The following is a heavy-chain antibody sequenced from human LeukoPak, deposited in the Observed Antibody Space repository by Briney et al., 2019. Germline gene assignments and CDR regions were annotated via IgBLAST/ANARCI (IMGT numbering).Heavy chain of an antibody. D-gene: IGHD3-22*01. J-gene: IGHJ6*03. CDR1: GYSISSGYY. Sequence: SETLSLTCAVSGYSISSGYYWGWIRQPPGKGLEWIGSIYHSGSTYYNPSLKSRVTISVDTSKNQFSLKLSSVTAADTAVCYCARRWDSSGAYYYYYYMDVWGKGTTVTVSS. CDR2: IYHSGST. CDR3: ARRWDSSGAYYYYYYMDV. V-gene: IGHV4-38-2*01.